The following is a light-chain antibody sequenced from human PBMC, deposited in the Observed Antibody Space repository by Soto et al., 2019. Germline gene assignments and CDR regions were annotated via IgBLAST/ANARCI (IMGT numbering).Light chain of an antibody. Sequence: EIVLTQSPGTLSLSPGERATLSCRASQSLSGTYLAWYQQKPGQAPRLLIYGASIRATGIPARFSGSGSGTDFTLTITRLEPEDFAVYYCQQYGSSVWTLGQGTKVDIK. J-gene: IGKJ1*01. V-gene: IGKV3-20*01. CDR3: QQYGSSVWT. CDR1: QSLSGTY. CDR2: GAS.